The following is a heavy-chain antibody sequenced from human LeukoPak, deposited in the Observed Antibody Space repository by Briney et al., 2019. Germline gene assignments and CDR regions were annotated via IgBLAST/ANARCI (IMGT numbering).Heavy chain of an antibody. Sequence: SVKVSCKASGGTFSSYAISWVRQAPGQGLEWMGRIIPILGIANYAQKSQGRVTITADKSTSTAYMELSSLRSEDTAVYYCARDNRIAAAGFWGQGTLVTVSS. D-gene: IGHD6-13*01. CDR3: ARDNRIAAAGF. CDR1: GGTFSSYA. CDR2: IIPILGIA. V-gene: IGHV1-69*04. J-gene: IGHJ4*02.